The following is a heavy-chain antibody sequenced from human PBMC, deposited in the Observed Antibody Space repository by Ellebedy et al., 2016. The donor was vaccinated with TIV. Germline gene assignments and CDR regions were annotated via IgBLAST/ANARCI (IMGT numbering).Heavy chain of an antibody. Sequence: GESLKISCAASGFTFSSYAMRWVRQAPGKGLEWVSTIDKSGRSTYYADSVKGRFTSSRDNSKSTLYLQVNSLTADDTAVYYCAKLAGVHVWYFDYWGQGTLVTVSS. CDR1: GFTFSSYA. V-gene: IGHV3-23*05. J-gene: IGHJ4*02. D-gene: IGHD2-21*01. CDR3: AKLAGVHVWYFDY. CDR2: IDKSGRST.